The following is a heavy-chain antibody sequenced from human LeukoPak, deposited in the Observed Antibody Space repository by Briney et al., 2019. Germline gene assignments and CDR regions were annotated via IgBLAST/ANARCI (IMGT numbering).Heavy chain of an antibody. J-gene: IGHJ5*02. Sequence: GESLKISCKGSGYSFTSYWIGWVRQMPGKGLEWMEIIYPGDSDTRYSPSFQGQVTISADKSISTAYLQWSSLKASDTAMYYCARDLGYVWGSYRYTSWFDPWGQGTLVTVSS. D-gene: IGHD3-16*02. CDR2: IYPGDSDT. CDR1: GYSFTSYW. CDR3: ARDLGYVWGSYRYTSWFDP. V-gene: IGHV5-51*01.